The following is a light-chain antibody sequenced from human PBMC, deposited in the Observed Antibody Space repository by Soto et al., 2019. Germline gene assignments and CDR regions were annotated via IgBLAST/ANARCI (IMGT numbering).Light chain of an antibody. Sequence: QSALTQPASVSGSPGQSITISCTGTSSDVGGYKYVSWYQQHPGKAPKLMIYDIRNRPSGVSNCFSGSKSGNTASLTISGLQAEDEAIYYCSSYTSSSTRVFGTGTKLTVL. V-gene: IGLV2-14*03. J-gene: IGLJ1*01. CDR1: SSDVGGYKY. CDR2: DIR. CDR3: SSYTSSSTRV.